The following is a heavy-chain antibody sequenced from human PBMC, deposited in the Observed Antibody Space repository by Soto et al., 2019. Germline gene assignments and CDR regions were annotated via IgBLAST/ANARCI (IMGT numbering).Heavy chain of an antibody. Sequence: GGSLRLSCAASGFTFSSYGMHWVRQAPGKGLEWVAVIWYDGSNKYYADSVKGRFTISRDNSKNTLYLQMNSLRAEETAVYYCARSDSSGYYYVDYWGQGTLVTVSS. V-gene: IGHV3-33*01. CDR1: GFTFSSYG. CDR2: IWYDGSNK. D-gene: IGHD3-22*01. J-gene: IGHJ4*02. CDR3: ARSDSSGYYYVDY.